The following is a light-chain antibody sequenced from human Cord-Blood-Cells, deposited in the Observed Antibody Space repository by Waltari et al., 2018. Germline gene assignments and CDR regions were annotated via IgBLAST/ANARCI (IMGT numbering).Light chain of an antibody. CDR2: KAS. V-gene: IGKV1-5*03. J-gene: IGKJ2*01. CDR1: QRISSW. CDR3: QQYNSYSYT. Sequence: DIQMTQSPSTLSASVGDRVTITCRGSQRISSWLAWYQQKPGKAPKLLIYKASSLESGVPSRFSGSGSGTEFTLTISSLQPDDFATYYCQQYNSYSYTFGQGTKLEIK.